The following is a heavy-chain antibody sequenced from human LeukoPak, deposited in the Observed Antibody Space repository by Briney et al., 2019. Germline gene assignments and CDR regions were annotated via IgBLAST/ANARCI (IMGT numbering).Heavy chain of an antibody. CDR3: ARAPRYCRGGSCYWTAFDI. Sequence: GRSLRLSCAAAGFTFSDYGMHGVRQAPGKGLEWVAVTWYDGSNKYYADSVKGRFTTSRDNSKNTLYLQMNSLRAEDTAVYHCARAPRYCRGGSCYWTAFDIWGRGTMVTVSS. J-gene: IGHJ3*02. CDR1: GFTFSDYG. D-gene: IGHD2-15*01. V-gene: IGHV3-33*01. CDR2: TWYDGSNK.